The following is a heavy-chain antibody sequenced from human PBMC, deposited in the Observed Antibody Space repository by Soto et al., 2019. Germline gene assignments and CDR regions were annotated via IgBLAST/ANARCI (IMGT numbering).Heavy chain of an antibody. Sequence: KPSETLSLTCTVSGASITFGGYSWSWIRQTPGKGLEWIGYINHLETTFYNPSFESRLTLSIDRAKNQFSLKLHSMSAADRAVYFCARGGGSDSFDYWGQGIQVTVSS. CDR2: INHLETT. J-gene: IGHJ4*02. CDR3: ARGGGSDSFDY. D-gene: IGHD1-26*01. V-gene: IGHV4-30-2*01. CDR1: GASITFGGYS.